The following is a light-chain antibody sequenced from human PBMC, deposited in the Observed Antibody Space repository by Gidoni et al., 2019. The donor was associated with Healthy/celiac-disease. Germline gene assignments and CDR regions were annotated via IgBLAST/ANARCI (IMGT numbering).Light chain of an antibody. Sequence: DIQMTQSPSSLSASVGDRVTITCQASQDISNYLNWYQQKPGKAPKLLIYDASNLETGVPSRVSGSGSGTDFTFTISSLQPEVIATYYCQQYDNLPRWTFXGXTKVEIK. V-gene: IGKV1-33*01. CDR1: QDISNY. CDR2: DAS. CDR3: QQYDNLPRWT. J-gene: IGKJ4*01.